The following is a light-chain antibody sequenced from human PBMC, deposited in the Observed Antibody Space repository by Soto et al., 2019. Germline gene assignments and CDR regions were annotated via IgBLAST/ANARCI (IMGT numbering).Light chain of an antibody. CDR2: GAS. J-gene: IGKJ2*01. CDR3: EQYGSSPPYT. V-gene: IGKV3-20*01. CDR1: QSVGSNY. Sequence: EIVLTQFPGPLSLSPGERATLSCRASQSVGSNYLAWYQQKPGQAPRLLIYGASSRASGIPDRFSGSGSGTDFTLTISRLEPEDFAGYYCEQYGSSPPYTCGQGTKLEI.